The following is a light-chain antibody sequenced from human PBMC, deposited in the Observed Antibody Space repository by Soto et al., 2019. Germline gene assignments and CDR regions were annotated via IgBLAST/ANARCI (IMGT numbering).Light chain of an antibody. J-gene: IGLJ1*01. CDR2: DVN. CDR3: SSYTSSSTLEV. V-gene: IGLV2-14*03. CDR1: SSDVGGYNY. Sequence: QSVLTQPASLSGSPGQSITISCTGASSDVGGYNYVSWYQQHPGKAPKLMIYDVNNRPSGVSNRFSGSKSGNTASLTISGLQAEDEADYYCSSYTSSSTLEVFGTGTKVTVL.